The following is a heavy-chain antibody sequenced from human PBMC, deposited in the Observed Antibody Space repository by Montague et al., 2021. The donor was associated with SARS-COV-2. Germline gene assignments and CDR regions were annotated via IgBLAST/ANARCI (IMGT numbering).Heavy chain of an antibody. CDR1: GFSISSGFY. CDR3: ARRGYTGSDYFDY. D-gene: IGHD5-12*01. J-gene: IGHJ4*02. CDR2: VYHSGYT. Sequence: SETLSLTCSVSGFSISSGFYWAWIRRSPGKGPEWIGTVYHSGYTHYNPSLKGRVTVSIDTSKNQFSLTVTSVTAADTAVYFCARRGYTGSDYFDYWGRGTLVTVSS. V-gene: IGHV4-38-2*01.